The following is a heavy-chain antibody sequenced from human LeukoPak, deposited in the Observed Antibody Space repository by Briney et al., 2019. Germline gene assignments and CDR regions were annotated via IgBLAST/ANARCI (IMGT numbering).Heavy chain of an antibody. J-gene: IGHJ4*02. Sequence: GGSLRLSCAASGFPFSSYGMHWVRQAPGKGLEWVAVVSHDGSNEYFVDSVKGRFTISRDNSKNTLYLQMNSLRAEDTAVYYCARVMGALFDYWGQGTLVTVSS. CDR2: VSHDGSNE. D-gene: IGHD2-8*01. V-gene: IGHV3-30*03. CDR1: GFPFSSYG. CDR3: ARVMGALFDY.